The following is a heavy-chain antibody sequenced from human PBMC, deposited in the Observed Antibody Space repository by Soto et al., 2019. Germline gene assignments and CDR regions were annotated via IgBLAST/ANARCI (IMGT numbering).Heavy chain of an antibody. CDR3: ARGSTVVTGTD. D-gene: IGHD2-15*01. CDR2: IRAYNGNT. Sequence: VQLVQYGAEVKKPGASVKVSGKASGYTFTSSGINWVRQAPGQGREWMGWIRAYNGNTNYAQKLEGRVTMTTDTATSSAYMELRSLRTEGTCMYYCARGSTVVTGTDWGKGTRVTVSS. V-gene: IGHV1-18*01. J-gene: IGHJ4*02. CDR1: GYTFTSSG.